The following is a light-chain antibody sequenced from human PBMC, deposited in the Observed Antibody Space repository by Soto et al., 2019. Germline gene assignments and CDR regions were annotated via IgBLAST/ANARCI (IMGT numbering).Light chain of an antibody. CDR2: SND. Sequence: QSVLTQPTSASLTPGQRVSISCSGGSSNIGTNTVNWYQHLPGTAPKLLIFSNDERPSGVPDRFSGSKSGTSASLAISGLQSDDEADYYCATWDDSLNGVVFGGGTKVTVL. J-gene: IGLJ2*01. CDR1: SSNIGTNT. V-gene: IGLV1-44*01. CDR3: ATWDDSLNGVV.